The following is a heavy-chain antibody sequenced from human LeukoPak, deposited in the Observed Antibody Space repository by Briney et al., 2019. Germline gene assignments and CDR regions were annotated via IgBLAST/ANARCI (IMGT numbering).Heavy chain of an antibody. CDR3: AMATGYYTIDY. J-gene: IGHJ4*02. Sequence: PSETLSLTCTVSGGSIRTYYWNWIRQFPGKGLEWIGYIYYSGSTDYNPSLKSRVTMSLDTSNNQLSLILTSVTAADTAIYYCAMATGYYTIDYWGQGTLVTVSS. V-gene: IGHV4-59*12. D-gene: IGHD3/OR15-3a*01. CDR1: GGSIRTYY. CDR2: IYYSGST.